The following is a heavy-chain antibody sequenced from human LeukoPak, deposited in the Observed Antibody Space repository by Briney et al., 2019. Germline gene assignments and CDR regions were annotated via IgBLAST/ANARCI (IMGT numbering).Heavy chain of an antibody. CDR1: GFTVSSNY. V-gene: IGHV3-53*01. D-gene: IGHD1-26*01. CDR3: ARGGSYLNAFDI. J-gene: IGHJ3*02. Sequence: GGSLRLSCAASGFTVSSNYMSRVRQAPGKGLEWVSIIYSGGSTFYADSVKGRFTISRDNSKNTLYLQMNSLRAEDTAVYYCARGGSYLNAFDIWGQGTMVTVSS. CDR2: IYSGGST.